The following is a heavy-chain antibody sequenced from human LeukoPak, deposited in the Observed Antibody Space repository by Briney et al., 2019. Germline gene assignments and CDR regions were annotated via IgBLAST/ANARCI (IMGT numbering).Heavy chain of an antibody. D-gene: IGHD2-21*01. CDR2: ISAYNGNT. V-gene: IGHV1-18*01. CDR3: AGDERAYCGRTGNCPHFDY. J-gene: IGHJ4*02. Sequence: ASVKVSCKASGYTFTPYGISWVRLAPGQGLEWMGWISAYNGNTYYAQKFQGRVTMTTDTSTSTAYMELRSLSSDDTAVYYCAGDERAYCGRTGNCPHFDYWGQGTLVTVSS. CDR1: GYTFTPYG.